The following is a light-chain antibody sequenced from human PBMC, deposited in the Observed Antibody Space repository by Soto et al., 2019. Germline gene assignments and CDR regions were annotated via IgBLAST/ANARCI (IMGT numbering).Light chain of an antibody. CDR3: SSYTSSSPVV. J-gene: IGLJ2*01. Sequence: QSALTQPASVSGSPGQSITISCTGTRSVVGGYNYVSWYQQHPGKAPKLMIYDVSNRPSGVSNRFSGSKSGNTASLTISGLQADDEADYYCSSYTSSSPVVFGGGTKVTVL. CDR2: DVS. V-gene: IGLV2-14*03. CDR1: RSVVGGYNY.